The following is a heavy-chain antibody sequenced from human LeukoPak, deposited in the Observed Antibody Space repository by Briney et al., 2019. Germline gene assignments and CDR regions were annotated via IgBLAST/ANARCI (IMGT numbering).Heavy chain of an antibody. CDR1: GGSISSGSYY. Sequence: PSQTLSLTCTVSGGSISSGSYYWSWIRQPAGKGLEWIGRIYTSGSTNYNPSLKSRVTISVDTSKNQFSLKLSSVTAADTAVYYCATSRDGYKPAFDIWGQGTMVTVSS. V-gene: IGHV4-61*02. CDR3: ATSRDGYKPAFDI. D-gene: IGHD5-24*01. CDR2: IYTSGST. J-gene: IGHJ3*02.